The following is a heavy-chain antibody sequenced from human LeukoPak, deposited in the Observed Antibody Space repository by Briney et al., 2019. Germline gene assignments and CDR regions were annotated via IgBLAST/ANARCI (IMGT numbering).Heavy chain of an antibody. CDR1: GFTFSNYG. V-gene: IGHV3-30*03. J-gene: IGHJ6*02. D-gene: IGHD3-10*01. CDR3: AREGVTGGSGSYYYGMDV. Sequence: GGSLRLSCAASGFTFSNYGMHWVRQAPGKGLEWVAVISYDGSNKYYADSVKGRFTISRDNSKNTLYLQMNSLRAEDTAVYYCAREGVTGGSGSYYYGMDVWGQGTTVAVSS. CDR2: ISYDGSNK.